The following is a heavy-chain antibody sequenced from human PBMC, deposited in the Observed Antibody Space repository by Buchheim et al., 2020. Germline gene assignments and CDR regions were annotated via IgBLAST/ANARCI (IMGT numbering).Heavy chain of an antibody. CDR2: IYHIGST. CDR3: ARDLGLAVAGAVSGDGDYYYYGMDV. Sequence: QVQLQESGPGLVKPSGTLSLTCAVSGGSISSSNWWSWVRQPPGKGLEWIGEIYHIGSTNYNPSLKSRVTISGDKSKNQFTLKLSSVTAAETAVYYCARDLGLAVAGAVSGDGDYYYYGMDVWGQGTT. J-gene: IGHJ6*02. V-gene: IGHV4-4*02. CDR1: GGSISSSNW. D-gene: IGHD6-19*01.